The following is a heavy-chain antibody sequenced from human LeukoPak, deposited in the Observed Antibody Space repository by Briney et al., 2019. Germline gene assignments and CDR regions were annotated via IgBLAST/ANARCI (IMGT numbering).Heavy chain of an antibody. V-gene: IGHV3-43*01. CDR1: GFTFRAYT. CDR2: FSGNGKTT. CDR3: AKEGGTMFFDS. D-gene: IGHD3-3*01. J-gene: IGHJ5*01. Sequence: GGSLRLSCAASGFTFRAYTMHWFRQAPGKGLEWVSLFSGNGKTTYYADSVKGRFTISRDNSKNSLYLQMNSLESEDTALYYCAKEGGTMFFDSWGQGTLVTVSS.